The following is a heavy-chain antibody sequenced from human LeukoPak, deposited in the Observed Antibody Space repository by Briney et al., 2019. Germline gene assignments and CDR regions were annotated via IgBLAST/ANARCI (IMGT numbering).Heavy chain of an antibody. CDR2: IRYDGSNK. D-gene: IGHD3-10*01. J-gene: IGHJ4*02. V-gene: IGHV3-30*02. Sequence: GGSLRLSCAASGFTFSSYGMHWVRQAPGKGLEWVAFIRYDGSNKYYADSVKGRFTISRDNSKNTLYLQMNSLKTEDTAVYYCATGQALLWFGELTPRWGQGTLVTVSS. CDR3: ATGQALLWFGELTPR. CDR1: GFTFSSYG.